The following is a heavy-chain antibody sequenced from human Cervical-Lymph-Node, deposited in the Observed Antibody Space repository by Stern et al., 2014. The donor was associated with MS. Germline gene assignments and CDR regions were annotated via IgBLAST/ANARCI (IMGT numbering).Heavy chain of an antibody. CDR2: INLSDGAT. J-gene: IGHJ3*01. D-gene: IGHD1-26*01. V-gene: IGHV1-46*03. CDR1: GYTFIDYY. Sequence: VQLVESGAEVKKPGASVTVSCRTSGYTFIDYYIHWVRQAPGQGLEWMGIINLSDGATTYAQKFQGRVTMTRDTSTNTAYMQLGSLTSEDTAVFFCARGGADNDAFDVWGQGTMVTVSS. CDR3: ARGGADNDAFDV.